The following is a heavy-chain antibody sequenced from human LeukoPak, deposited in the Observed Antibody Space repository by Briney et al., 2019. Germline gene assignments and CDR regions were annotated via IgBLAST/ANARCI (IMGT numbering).Heavy chain of an antibody. CDR1: GYTLTELS. CDR2: FDPEDGET. D-gene: IGHD1-26*01. J-gene: IGHJ6*03. CDR3: ATVRGSRRGYYYYYMDV. Sequence: ASVKVSCKVSGYTLTELSMHWVRQAPGKGLEWMGGFDPEDGETIYAQKFQGRVTMTEDTSTDTACMELSSLRSGDTAVYYCATVRGSRRGYYYYYMDVWGKGTTVTVSS. V-gene: IGHV1-24*01.